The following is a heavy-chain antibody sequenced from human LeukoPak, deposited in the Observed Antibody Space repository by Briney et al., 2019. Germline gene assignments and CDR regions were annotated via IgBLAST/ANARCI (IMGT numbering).Heavy chain of an antibody. J-gene: IGHJ3*02. CDR2: IIPIFGTT. D-gene: IGHD3-22*01. V-gene: IGHV1-69*13. CDR1: GGTFNNYA. CDR3: ARESHYDSSGTTRDEAFDI. Sequence: SVKVSCKASGGTFNNYAISWVRQAPGQGLEWMGGIIPIFGTTNYTQKFKGRVTITADEPTSTAYMELSSLRSEDTAVYYCARESHYDSSGTTRDEAFDIWGQGTMVIVSS.